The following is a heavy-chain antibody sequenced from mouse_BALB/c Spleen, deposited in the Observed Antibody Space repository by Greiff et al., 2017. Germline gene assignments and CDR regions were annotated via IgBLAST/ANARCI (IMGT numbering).Heavy chain of an antibody. CDR3: ASTMITTWDDY. V-gene: IGHV14-3*02. Sequence: EVKLMESGAELVKPGASVKLSCTASGFNIKDTYMHWVKQRPEQGLEWIGRIDPANGNTKYDPKFQGKATITADTSSNTAYLQLSSLTSEDTAVYYCASTMITTWDDYWGQGTTLTVSS. D-gene: IGHD2-4*01. CDR2: IDPANGNT. CDR1: GFNIKDTY. J-gene: IGHJ2*01.